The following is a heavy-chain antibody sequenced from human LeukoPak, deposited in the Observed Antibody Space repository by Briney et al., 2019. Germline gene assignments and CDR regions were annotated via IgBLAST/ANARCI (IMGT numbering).Heavy chain of an antibody. J-gene: IGHJ6*02. CDR1: VGSISSYY. V-gene: IGHV4-59*01. CDR2: IYYSGST. D-gene: IGHD3-3*01. Sequence: SETLSLTCTVSVGSISSYYWSWIRQPPGKGLEWIGYIYYSGSTNYNPSLKSRVTISVDTSKNQFSLKLSSVTAADTAVYYCARGTTSYYDFWSGYRSLGMDVWGQGTTVTVSS. CDR3: ARGTTSYYDFWSGYRSLGMDV.